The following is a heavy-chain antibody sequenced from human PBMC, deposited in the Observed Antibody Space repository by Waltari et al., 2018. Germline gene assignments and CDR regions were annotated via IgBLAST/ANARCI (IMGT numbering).Heavy chain of an antibody. CDR3: ARGGIVLVVYAIDY. CDR1: GYTFTGYY. Sequence: QVQLVQSGAEVKKPGASVKVSCKASGYTFTGYYMHWVRQAPGQGLEWMGRINPNSGGKNYAQKFQGRVTMTRDTSISTAYMELSRLRSDDTAVYYCARGGIVLVVYAIDYWGQGTLVTVSS. V-gene: IGHV1-2*06. J-gene: IGHJ4*02. D-gene: IGHD2-8*02. CDR2: INPNSGGK.